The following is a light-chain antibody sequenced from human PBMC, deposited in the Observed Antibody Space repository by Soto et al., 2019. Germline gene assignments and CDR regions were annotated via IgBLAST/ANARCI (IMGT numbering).Light chain of an antibody. CDR3: QQYNNYPWT. CDR1: QNINRR. V-gene: IGKV1-5*01. J-gene: IGKJ1*01. CDR2: DAS. Sequence: DIQMTQSPSTLSASVGDRVTITCRASQNINRRLAWYQQKPGKAPNLLIYDASSLESGVPARFSGGGSGPEFTLTISSLQPDDFSTFYCQQYNNYPWTFGQGTKVEIK.